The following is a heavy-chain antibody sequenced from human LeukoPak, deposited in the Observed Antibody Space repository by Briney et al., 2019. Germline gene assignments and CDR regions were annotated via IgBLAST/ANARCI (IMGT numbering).Heavy chain of an antibody. Sequence: GGSLRLSCAASGFTFSNYGMHWVRQAPGKGLEWVAVISKVGGNNKYHTDSVKGRFTISRDNSMNTLYLQMNSLRAEDTAVYYCAKVGIGSRDGYFDYWGQGTLVTVSS. CDR3: AKVGIGSRDGYFDY. V-gene: IGHV3-30*18. J-gene: IGHJ4*02. D-gene: IGHD6-13*01. CDR1: GFTFSNYG. CDR2: ISKVGGNNK.